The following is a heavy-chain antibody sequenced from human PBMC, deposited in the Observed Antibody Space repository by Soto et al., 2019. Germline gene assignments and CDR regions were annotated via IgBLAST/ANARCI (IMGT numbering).Heavy chain of an antibody. CDR3: ARDGGSGFRGAFDI. CDR1: GVSVSINSAA. D-gene: IGHD6-19*01. J-gene: IGHJ3*02. CDR2: TYYRSKWYN. Sequence: QTLSLTCAISGVSVSINSAAWNWIRQSPSRGLEWLGRTYYRSKWYNDYAVSVKSRITINPDTSKNQFSLQLNSVTPEDTAVYYCARDGGSGFRGAFDIWGQGTMVTVSS. V-gene: IGHV6-1*01.